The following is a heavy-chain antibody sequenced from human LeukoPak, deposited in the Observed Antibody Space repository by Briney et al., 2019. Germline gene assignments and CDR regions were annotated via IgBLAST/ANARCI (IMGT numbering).Heavy chain of an antibody. CDR2: MNPNSGST. D-gene: IGHD4-17*01. V-gene: IGHV1-8*01. J-gene: IGHJ4*02. Sequence: GASVKVSCKASGYTFTSYDINWVRQATGQGLEWMGWMNPNSGSTGYAQKFQGRVTMTRNTSISTAYMELSSLRSEDTAVYYCARGGAVTTSSPPDYWGQGTLVTVSS. CDR3: ARGGAVTTSSPPDY. CDR1: GYTFTSYD.